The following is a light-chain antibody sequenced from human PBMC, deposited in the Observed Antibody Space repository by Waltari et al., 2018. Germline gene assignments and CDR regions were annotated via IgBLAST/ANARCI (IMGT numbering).Light chain of an antibody. CDR3: ATWDDSLTAWV. CDR1: SSNIGPYY. CDR2: RNN. Sequence: QSVLTQPPSTSGTPGQRVTISCSGSSSNIGPYYVYWYHQLPGTAPKLLVYRNNPRPSGVPDRFSGSKSGTSASLAISGLRSEEEADYYCATWDDSLTAWVFGGGTKLTVL. V-gene: IGLV1-47*01. J-gene: IGLJ3*02.